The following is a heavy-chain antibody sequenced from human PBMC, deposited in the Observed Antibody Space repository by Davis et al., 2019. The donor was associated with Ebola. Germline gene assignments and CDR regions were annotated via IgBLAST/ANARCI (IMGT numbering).Heavy chain of an antibody. CDR1: GYTFTSYA. CDR2: INAGNGHT. J-gene: IGHJ4*02. Sequence: AASVKVSCKASGYTFTSYAMHWVRQAAGQTLEWMGWINAGNGHTKYSQKFQGRVTMTRDTSTSTVYMELSSLRSEDTAVYYCARDSSGWYYFDYWGQGTLVTVSS. V-gene: IGHV1-3*01. CDR3: ARDSSGWYYFDY. D-gene: IGHD6-19*01.